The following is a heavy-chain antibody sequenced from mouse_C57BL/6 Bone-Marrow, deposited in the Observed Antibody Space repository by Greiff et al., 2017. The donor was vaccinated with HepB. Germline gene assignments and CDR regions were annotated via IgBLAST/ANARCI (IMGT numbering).Heavy chain of an antibody. D-gene: IGHD1-1*02. J-gene: IGHJ2*01. Sequence: VQLKQPGAELVKPGASVKLSCKASGYTFTSYWMHWVKQRPGQGLEWIGMIHPNSGSTNYNEKFKSKATLTVDKSSSTAYMQLSSLTYEDSAVYYCARTYGPYYFDYWGQGTTLTVSS. CDR3: ARTYGPYYFDY. CDR1: GYTFTSYW. CDR2: IHPNSGST. V-gene: IGHV1-64*01.